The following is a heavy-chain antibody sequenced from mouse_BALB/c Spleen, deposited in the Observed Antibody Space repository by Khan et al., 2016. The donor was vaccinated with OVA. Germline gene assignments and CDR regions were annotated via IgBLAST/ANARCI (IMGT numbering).Heavy chain of an antibody. CDR1: GFTFSSYA. D-gene: IGHD2-2*01. CDR3: ARSLVDYHAMDY. J-gene: IGHJ4*01. V-gene: IGHV5-9-3*01. CDR2: ISSGGHYT. Sequence: EVELVESGGGLVKPGGSLKLSCSASGFTFSSYAMSWVRQTPEKRLELVATISSGGHYTFYPDSVKGRFTISRDNARNTLYLQMSSLRSEATATYSCARSLVDYHAMDYWGQGTSVTVSS.